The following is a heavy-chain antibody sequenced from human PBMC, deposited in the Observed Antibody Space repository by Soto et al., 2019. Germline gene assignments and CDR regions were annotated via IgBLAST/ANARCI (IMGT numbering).Heavy chain of an antibody. V-gene: IGHV4-59*01. J-gene: IGHJ3*01. CDR1: GGSMSSYF. Sequence: QVQLRESGPGLVKPSETLSLTCTVSGGSMSSYFWTWIRQSPGKGLEWIGYIYNSVTTHYNPSLRSRVTISVDTSGDKFSLKLSSVTAADTAIYYCARGGWIGVAQGAFDLWGQGTVVTVSS. CDR3: ARGGWIGVAQGAFDL. D-gene: IGHD3-3*01. CDR2: IYNSVTT.